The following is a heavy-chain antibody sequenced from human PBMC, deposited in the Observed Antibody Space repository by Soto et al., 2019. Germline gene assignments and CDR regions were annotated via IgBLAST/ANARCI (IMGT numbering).Heavy chain of an antibody. CDR3: ARVGDAVGHRFDP. Sequence: QVQLVQSGGEVKKPGASVKVSCKASGYTFTSYGISWVRQAPGQGLEGMGRISAYNGNKNYAQKLQGRVTMTTDTAKSTAYREMRSLRSDETAVYCCARVGDAVGHRFDPWRKGTVVTVCS. D-gene: IGHD3-16*01. V-gene: IGHV1-18*01. CDR1: GYTFTSYG. J-gene: IGHJ5*02. CDR2: ISAYNGNK.